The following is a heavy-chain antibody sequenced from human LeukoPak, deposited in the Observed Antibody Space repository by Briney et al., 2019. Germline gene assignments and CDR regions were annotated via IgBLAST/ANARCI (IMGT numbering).Heavy chain of an antibody. D-gene: IGHD6-13*01. V-gene: IGHV4-61*02. Sequence: SQTLSLTCTVSGGSISSGSYYWSWIRQPAGKGLEWIGRIYTSGSTNYNPSLKSRVTISVDTSKNQFSLKLSSVTAADTAVYYCARFVSSPSKFSFDYWGQGTLVTVSS. CDR2: IYTSGST. CDR3: ARFVSSPSKFSFDY. J-gene: IGHJ4*02. CDR1: GGSISSGSYY.